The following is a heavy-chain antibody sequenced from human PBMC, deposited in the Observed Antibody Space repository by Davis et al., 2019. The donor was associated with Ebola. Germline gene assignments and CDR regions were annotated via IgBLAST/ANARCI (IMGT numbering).Heavy chain of an antibody. V-gene: IGHV4-59*01. J-gene: IGHJ6*02. D-gene: IGHD4-23*01. CDR1: GGSISSYY. Sequence: SETLSLTCTVSGGSISSYYWSWIRQPPGKGLEWIGYIYYSGSTKYNPSLKSRVTISVDTSTNQFSLKVRSVTAADTAIYFCARGHCHGNACRDYYNFYYGVDVWGQGTAVTVSS. CDR3: ARGHCHGNACRDYYNFYYGVDV. CDR2: IYYSGST.